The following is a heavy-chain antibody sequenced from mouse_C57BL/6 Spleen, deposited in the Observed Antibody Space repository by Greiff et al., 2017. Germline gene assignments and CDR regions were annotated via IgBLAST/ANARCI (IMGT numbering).Heavy chain of an antibody. V-gene: IGHV1-15*01. J-gene: IGHJ2*01. CDR2: IDPETGGT. CDR3: TGEGILDSSGPYYFDY. Sequence: QVQLKESGAELVRPGASVTLSCKASGYTFTDYEMHWVKQTPVHGLEWIGAIDPETGGTAYNQKFKGKAILTAAKSSSTAYMALRSLTSEDSAVYYCTGEGILDSSGPYYFDYWGQGTTLTVSS. D-gene: IGHD3-2*02. CDR1: GYTFTDYE.